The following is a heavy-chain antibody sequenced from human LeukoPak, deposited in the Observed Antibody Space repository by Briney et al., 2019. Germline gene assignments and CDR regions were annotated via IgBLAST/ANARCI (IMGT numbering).Heavy chain of an antibody. J-gene: IGHJ4*02. CDR1: GFTLSSYG. CDR3: AKDLLYSDVWGSYRPNPLDY. CDR2: ISYDGSNK. D-gene: IGHD3-16*02. V-gene: IGHV3-30*18. Sequence: GGSLRLSCAASGFTLSSYGMHWVRQAPGKGLEWVAVISYDGSNKYYADSVKGRFTISRDNSKNTLYLQMNSLRAEDTAVYYCAKDLLYSDVWGSYRPNPLDYWGQGTLVTVSS.